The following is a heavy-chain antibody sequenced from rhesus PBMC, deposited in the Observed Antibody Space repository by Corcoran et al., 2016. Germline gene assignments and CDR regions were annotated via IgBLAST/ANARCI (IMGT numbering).Heavy chain of an antibody. CDR2: IYGSASTT. CDR3: AGATTVAYWYFDI. D-gene: IGHD4-29*01. Sequence: QLQLQESGPGLVKPSETLSVTCAVSGGSINSNYWSWIRQAPGKGLEWIGYIYGSASTTNYNPSLKSRVTLSVDTSKNQLSLKLSSVTAADTAVYYCAGATTVAYWYFDIWGPGTPITISS. V-gene: IGHV4-169*01. CDR1: GGSINSNY. J-gene: IGHJ2*01.